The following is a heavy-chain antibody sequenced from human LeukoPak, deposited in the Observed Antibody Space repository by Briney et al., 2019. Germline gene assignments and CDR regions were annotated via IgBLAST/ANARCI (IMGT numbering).Heavy chain of an antibody. J-gene: IGHJ4*02. D-gene: IGHD2-2*01. Sequence: PGGSLRLSCAASGLTFNNYGMHWVRQAPGKGLEWVAFIRYDGTNKYYADSVKGRFTISRDDSKNTLYPHMNSLRSEDTAVYYCAKDGGSLGCSSTSCYSLDYWGQGTLVTVSS. CDR1: GLTFNNYG. CDR2: IRYDGTNK. CDR3: AKDGGSLGCSSTSCYSLDY. V-gene: IGHV3-30*02.